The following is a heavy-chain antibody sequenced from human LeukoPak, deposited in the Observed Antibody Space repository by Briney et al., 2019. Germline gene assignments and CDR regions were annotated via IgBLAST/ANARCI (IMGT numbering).Heavy chain of an antibody. J-gene: IGHJ4*02. CDR3: AKDWNYYDSSGYYYFDY. V-gene: IGHV3-23*01. D-gene: IGHD3-22*01. CDR1: GHTFSNYA. CDR2: ISGSGGNT. Sequence: GGSLRLSCAASGHTFSNYAMSWVRQAPGKGLEWVSGISGSGGNTYYADSVKGRFTISRDNSKNALYLQMNSLRAEDTAVYYCAKDWNYYDSSGYYYFDYWGQGTLVTVSS.